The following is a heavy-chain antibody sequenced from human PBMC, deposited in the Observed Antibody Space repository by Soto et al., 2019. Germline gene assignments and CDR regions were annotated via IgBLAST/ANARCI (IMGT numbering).Heavy chain of an antibody. V-gene: IGHV4-4*02. CDR1: GDSISVNTW. CDR3: AGLVGRGKFSRLQY. J-gene: IGHJ1*01. Sequence: QVLLQESGPGLVKPSGTLSLTCDVSGDSISVNTWWSWVRQTPGKGLEWIGEILHSGSVNYNPSLKSPVTISIDKSKNEVSLRLSSMTAADTALYYCAGLVGRGKFSRLQYWGQGTLVTVSS. CDR2: ILHSGSV. D-gene: IGHD6-6*01.